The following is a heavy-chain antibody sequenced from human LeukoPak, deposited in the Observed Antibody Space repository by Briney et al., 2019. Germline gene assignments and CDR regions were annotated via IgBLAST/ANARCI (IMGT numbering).Heavy chain of an antibody. J-gene: IGHJ5*02. CDR3: ARVGVVPDPREYAVDP. V-gene: IGHV1-3*01. CDR2: INAGNGNT. CDR1: GYTFTSYY. Sequence: GASVKVSCKASGYTFTSYYMHWVRQAPGQRLEWMGWINAGNGNTKYSQKFQGRVTITRDTSASTAYMELSSLRSEDTAVYYCARVGVVPDPREYAVDPWGQGTLVTVSS. D-gene: IGHD2-2*01.